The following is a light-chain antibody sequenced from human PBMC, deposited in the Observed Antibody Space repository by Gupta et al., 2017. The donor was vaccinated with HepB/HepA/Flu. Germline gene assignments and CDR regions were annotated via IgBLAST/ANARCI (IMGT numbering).Light chain of an antibody. J-gene: IGKJ4*01. CDR1: QDISSW. CDR3: QQANSLPHT. CDR2: SSS. V-gene: IGKV1-12*01. Sequence: DIQMTQSPSSVSASVGDRVTITCRASQDISSWLAWYQQKPGKAPKLLIYSSSSLQSGVPSRFGGSGSGTDFTLTISSLQPEDFATYFCQQANSLPHTFGGGTKVEMK.